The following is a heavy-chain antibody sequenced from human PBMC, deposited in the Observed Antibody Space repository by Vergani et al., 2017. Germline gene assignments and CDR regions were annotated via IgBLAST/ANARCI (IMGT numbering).Heavy chain of an antibody. CDR2: IYPSDSDA. Sequence: EVPLVPSGAAVRKPGDSLKISCQTSGYNFADYWIAWVRQMPGKGLEWMGVIYPSDSDAKYSPSFQGQVSISVDKSISTTYLQWRSLKASDTAIYYCTRSLSRHFDSWGQGTLVTVSS. J-gene: IGHJ4*02. V-gene: IGHV5-51*03. CDR3: TRSLSRHFDS. CDR1: GYNFADYW.